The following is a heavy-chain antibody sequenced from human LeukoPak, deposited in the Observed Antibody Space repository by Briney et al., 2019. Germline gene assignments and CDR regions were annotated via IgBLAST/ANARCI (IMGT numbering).Heavy chain of an antibody. CDR2: MWYDESSK. CDR3: ARDTRKGDLDY. J-gene: IGHJ4*02. V-gene: IGHV3-33*01. CDR1: GFTFNNYG. D-gene: IGHD3-16*01. Sequence: GGSLRLSCEASGFTFNNYGLHWVRQAPGKGLEWVTVMWYDESSKSYADSVMGRFTISRDNSKNTLYLQVNSLRADDTALYYCARDTRKGDLDYWGQGTLVTVSS.